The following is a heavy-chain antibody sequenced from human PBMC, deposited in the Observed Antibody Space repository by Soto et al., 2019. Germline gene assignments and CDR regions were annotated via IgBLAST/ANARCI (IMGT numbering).Heavy chain of an antibody. J-gene: IGHJ6*02. D-gene: IGHD3-9*01. CDR3: ARCYDILTGYHRYYYSDMDV. V-gene: IGHV1-18*01. Sequence: WASVKVSCKASGYTFTSYGISWVRQAPGQGLEWMGWISAYNGNTNYAPKLQGRVTMTTDTSTSTAYMELRSLRSDDTAVYYCARCYDILTGYHRYYYSDMDVWGQGTTVTVSS. CDR1: GYTFTSYG. CDR2: ISAYNGNT.